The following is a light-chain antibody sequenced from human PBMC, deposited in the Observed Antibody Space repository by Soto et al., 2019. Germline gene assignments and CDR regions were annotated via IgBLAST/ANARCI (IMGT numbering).Light chain of an antibody. CDR3: QQYNSYSRSWT. CDR2: KAS. Sequence: DIQMTQSPSTLSASVGDRVTITCRASQSISSWLAWYQQKPGKAPKLLIYKASSLESGVPSRFSGSGSGTEFTLTISSLQPDDFATFHCQQYNSYSRSWTFGQGTKVEIK. J-gene: IGKJ1*01. CDR1: QSISSW. V-gene: IGKV1-5*03.